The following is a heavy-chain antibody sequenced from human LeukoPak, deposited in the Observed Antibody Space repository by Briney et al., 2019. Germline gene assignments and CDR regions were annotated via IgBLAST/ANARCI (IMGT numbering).Heavy chain of an antibody. CDR1: GFTFSSYA. CDR3: AKDLYGDYGLDY. J-gene: IGHJ4*02. Sequence: PGGSLRLSCAASGFTFSSYAIHWVRQAPGKGLEWVAVISYDGSNKYYADSVKGRFTISRDNSKNTLYLQMNSLRAEDTAVYYCAKDLYGDYGLDYWGQGTLVAVSS. V-gene: IGHV3-30-3*01. D-gene: IGHD4-17*01. CDR2: ISYDGSNK.